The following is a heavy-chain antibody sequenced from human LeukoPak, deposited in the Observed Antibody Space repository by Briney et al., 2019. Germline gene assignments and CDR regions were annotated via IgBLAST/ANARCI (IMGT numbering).Heavy chain of an antibody. J-gene: IGHJ4*02. CDR1: GFTFSSYG. V-gene: IGHV3-30*02. D-gene: IGHD3-10*01. Sequence: GGSLRLSCAASGFTFSSYGMHWVRQAPGKGLEWVAFIRYDGSNKYYADSVKGRFTISRDNSKNTLYLQMNSLRAEDTAVYYRAKDYYGSGSYYENFDYWGQGTLVTVSS. CDR2: IRYDGSNK. CDR3: AKDYYGSGSYYENFDY.